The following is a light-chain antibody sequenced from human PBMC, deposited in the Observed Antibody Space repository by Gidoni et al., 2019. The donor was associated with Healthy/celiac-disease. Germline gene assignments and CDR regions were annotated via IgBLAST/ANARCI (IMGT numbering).Light chain of an antibody. CDR3: QQYNNWLSLT. V-gene: IGKV3D-15*03. CDR2: GAS. J-gene: IGKJ4*01. CDR1: QSVSSN. Sequence: EIVMTQSPATLSVSPGERATLSCRASQSVSSNLAWYQQKPGQAPRLLIYGASIRATGIPARFSGSVSGTEFTLTISILQSEDFAVYYCQQYNNWLSLTFGGGTKVEIK.